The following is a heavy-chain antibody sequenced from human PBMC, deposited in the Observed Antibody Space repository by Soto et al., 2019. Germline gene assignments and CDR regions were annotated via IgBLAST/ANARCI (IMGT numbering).Heavy chain of an antibody. CDR2: IYYSGST. CDR3: ASGLAGTSYFDY. D-gene: IGHD6-19*01. Sequence: SETLSLTCTVSGGSISSYYWSWIRQPPGKGLEWIGYIYYSGSTNYNPSLKSRVTISVDTSKNQFSLKLSSVTAADTAVYYCASGLAGTSYFDYWGQGTLVTVSS. CDR1: GGSISSYY. V-gene: IGHV4-59*01. J-gene: IGHJ4*02.